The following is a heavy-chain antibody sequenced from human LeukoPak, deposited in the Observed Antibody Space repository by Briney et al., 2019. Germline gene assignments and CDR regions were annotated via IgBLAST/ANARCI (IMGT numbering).Heavy chain of an antibody. D-gene: IGHD2-2*01. J-gene: IGHJ4*02. CDR2: ISWNSDSI. V-gene: IGHV3-9*01. CDR1: GFTFGDYA. Sequence: SLRLSCAASGFTFGDYAMHWVRQAPGKGLEWVSGISWNSDSIGYADSVKGRFTISRDNAKNSLYLQMNSLRAEDTAVYYCATTTLGYCSSTSCYGGYFDYWGQGTLVTVSS. CDR3: ATTTLGYCSSTSCYGGYFDY.